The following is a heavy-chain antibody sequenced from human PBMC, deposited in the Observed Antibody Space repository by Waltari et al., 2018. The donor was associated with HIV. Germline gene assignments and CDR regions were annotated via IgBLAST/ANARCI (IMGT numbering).Heavy chain of an antibody. V-gene: IGHV3-23*01. CDR3: TRGADTLSSGSHDY. CDR2: ISGSGLST. Sequence: EVQLLESGGGLVQPGGSLRLSCAASGFTFSSYALGWVRQAPGKGLEWVSDISGSGLSTQYTDSVKGRFTISRDTSTTTLYLQMNNLRAEDTALYYCTRGADTLSSGSHDYWGQGTLVTVSS. J-gene: IGHJ4*02. D-gene: IGHD6-19*01. CDR1: GFTFSSYA.